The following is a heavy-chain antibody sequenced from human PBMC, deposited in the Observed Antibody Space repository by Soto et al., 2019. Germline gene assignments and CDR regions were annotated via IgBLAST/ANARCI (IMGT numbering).Heavy chain of an antibody. Sequence: ASVKVSCKASGYDFTAYDINWVRQASVQGLEWMGWMNPINGATGSARRFQGRVSMTRNTATNTAYLELTSLRSDDTAVYYCGRGPSPRAPAGGTPYYYAMDVWGQGTTVTV. D-gene: IGHD6-13*01. J-gene: IGHJ6*02. CDR3: GRGPSPRAPAGGTPYYYAMDV. V-gene: IGHV1-8*02. CDR1: GYDFTAYD. CDR2: MNPINGAT.